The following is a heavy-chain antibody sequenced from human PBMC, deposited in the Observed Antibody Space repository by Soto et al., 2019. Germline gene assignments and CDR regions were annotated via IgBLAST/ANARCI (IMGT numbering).Heavy chain of an antibody. CDR2: ISFNSGTL. Sequence: PGGSLRLSCAASEFDFEDHAMHWVRQAPGKGLEWVSGISFNSGTLVYADSVKGRFTISRDNAKNSLFLQMNSLRAEDTALYFCARGRTRPLELGSFGDNAFDVWGQGTMVTVSS. CDR3: ARGRTRPLELGSFGDNAFDV. D-gene: IGHD3-10*01. V-gene: IGHV3-9*01. CDR1: EFDFEDHA. J-gene: IGHJ3*01.